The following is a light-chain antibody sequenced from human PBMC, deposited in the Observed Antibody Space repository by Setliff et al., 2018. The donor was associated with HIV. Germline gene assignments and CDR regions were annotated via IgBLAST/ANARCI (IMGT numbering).Light chain of an antibody. CDR3: CSYAGSYTPVI. CDR1: SSDVGSYNY. CDR2: DVT. V-gene: IGLV2-11*01. J-gene: IGLJ2*01. Sequence: QSALPQTRSVSGSPGQSVTISCTGTSSDVGSYNYVSWYQQHPGKAPKLMIYDVTKRPSGVPDRFSGSKSGNTASLTISGLQAEDEADYYCCSYAGSYTPVIFGGGTKVTVL.